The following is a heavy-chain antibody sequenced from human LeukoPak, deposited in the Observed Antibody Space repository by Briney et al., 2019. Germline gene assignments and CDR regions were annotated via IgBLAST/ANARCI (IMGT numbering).Heavy chain of an antibody. CDR1: GYTFTGYY. J-gene: IGHJ5*02. CDR3: ARLTYYDFWSGYYTRWFDP. D-gene: IGHD3-3*01. V-gene: IGHV1-2*02. Sequence: ASVKVSCKASGYTFTGYYMHWVRQAPGQGLEWMGWINPNSGGTNYAQKLQGRVTMTTDTSTSTAYMELRSLRSDDTAVYYCARLTYYDFWSGYYTRWFDPWGQGTLVTVSS. CDR2: INPNSGGT.